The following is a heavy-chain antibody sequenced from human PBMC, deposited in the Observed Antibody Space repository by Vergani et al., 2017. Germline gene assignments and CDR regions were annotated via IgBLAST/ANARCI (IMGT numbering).Heavy chain of an antibody. CDR2: IDPSDSYT. V-gene: IGHV5-10-1*01. J-gene: IGHJ6*02. D-gene: IGHD6-19*01. Sequence: EVQLVQSGAAVKKPGESLKISCKGSGYSFTSYWISWVRQMPGKGLEWMGRIDPSDSYTNYSPSFQGHVTISADKSISTAYLQWSSMKASDTAMYYWARKVAVAGKWWGPYYYYGMDVWGQGTTVTVSS. CDR3: ARKVAVAGKWWGPYYYYGMDV. CDR1: GYSFTSYW.